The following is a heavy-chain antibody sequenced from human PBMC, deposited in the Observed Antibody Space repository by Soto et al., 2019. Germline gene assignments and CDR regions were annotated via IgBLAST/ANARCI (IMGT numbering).Heavy chain of an antibody. CDR2: VSGSGGST. D-gene: IGHD6-13*01. Sequence: GGSLRLSCAASGFTFSSYAMSWVRQAPGKGLEWISAVSGSGGSTYYADSVKGRFTISRDNSKDTLYLQMNSLRAEDTAVYYCARGRGAAADYFDFWGQGTLVTVSS. J-gene: IGHJ4*02. CDR1: GFTFSSYA. V-gene: IGHV3-23*01. CDR3: ARGRGAAADYFDF.